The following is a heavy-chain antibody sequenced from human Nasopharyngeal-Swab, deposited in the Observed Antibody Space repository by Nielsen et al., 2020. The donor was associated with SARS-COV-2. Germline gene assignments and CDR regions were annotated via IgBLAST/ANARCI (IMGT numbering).Heavy chain of an antibody. CDR1: GFTFSNYA. D-gene: IGHD1-26*01. CDR2: IRVSGDTT. J-gene: IGHJ3*02. V-gene: IGHV3-23*01. Sequence: EGSLRLSCTASGFTFSNYAMTWVRQAPGKGLEWVSSIRVSGDTTYYADSVKGRFTISRDSSKNTLYLQMNSLRAEDTALYYCAKVKSGTSYDAFDIWGQGTMVTVSS. CDR3: AKVKSGTSYDAFDI.